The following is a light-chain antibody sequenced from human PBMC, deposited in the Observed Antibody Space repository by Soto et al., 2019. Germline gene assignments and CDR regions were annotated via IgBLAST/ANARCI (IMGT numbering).Light chain of an antibody. J-gene: IGLJ2*01. Sequence: QSALTQPPSASGSPGQSVTISCTGTSSDVGGYNFVSWYQQHPGKAPKLMIYEVSERPSGVPDRFSGSKSGNAASLTVSGLQAEDEADYYCSSYAGSRNFVFGGGTKLTVL. CDR2: EVS. CDR3: SSYAGSRNFV. V-gene: IGLV2-8*01. CDR1: SSDVGGYNF.